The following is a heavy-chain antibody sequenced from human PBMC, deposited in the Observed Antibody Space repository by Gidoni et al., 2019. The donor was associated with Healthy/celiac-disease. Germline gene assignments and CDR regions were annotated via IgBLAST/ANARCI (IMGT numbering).Heavy chain of an antibody. D-gene: IGHD6-13*01. V-gene: IGHV3-33*01. CDR2: IWYDGSNK. CDR3: ARDLTRGQQPDKEDDAFDI. CDR1: GFTFSSYG. Sequence: QVQLVESGGGVVQPGRSLRLSCAASGFTFSSYGMHWVRQAPGKGRKWVAVIWYDGSNKYYADSVKVRFTISRDNSKNTLYLQMNSLRAEDTAVYYCARDLTRGQQPDKEDDAFDIWGQGTMVTVSS. J-gene: IGHJ3*02.